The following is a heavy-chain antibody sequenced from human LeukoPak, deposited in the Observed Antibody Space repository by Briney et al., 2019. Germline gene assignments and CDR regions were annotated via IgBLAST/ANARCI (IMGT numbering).Heavy chain of an antibody. CDR3: AKVFQLVPDC. V-gene: IGHV3-23*01. CDR2: VSGSGSST. J-gene: IGHJ4*02. CDR1: GFTFNTYA. Sequence: GGSLRLSCAASGFTFNTYAMTWVRQAPGKGLEWVSTVSGSGSSTYYADSVKGRFTISRDSSKNTLYLQMNSLRAEATAVYYCAKVFQLVPDCWGQGTLVTVSS. D-gene: IGHD6-13*01.